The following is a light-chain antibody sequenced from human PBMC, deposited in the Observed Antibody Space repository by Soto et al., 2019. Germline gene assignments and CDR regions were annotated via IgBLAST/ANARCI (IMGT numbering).Light chain of an antibody. J-gene: IGKJ3*01. CDR1: QGIAHF. V-gene: IGKV1-9*01. CDR2: GAS. CDR3: QQLNSFPIP. Sequence: IQLTQSPSSLSASVGDRVTISCRASQGIAHFLAWYQQKPGKAPKLLIYGASTLQSGVPLRFSGSGSGTDFTLTISSLQPEDFATYYCQQLNSFPIPFGPGTKVDIK.